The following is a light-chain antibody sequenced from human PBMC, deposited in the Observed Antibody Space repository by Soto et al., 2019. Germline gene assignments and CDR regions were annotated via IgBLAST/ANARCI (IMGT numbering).Light chain of an antibody. CDR2: DAS. CDR1: QSISSW. J-gene: IGKJ1*01. Sequence: DIQMTQSPSTLSASVVDRVTITCRASQSISSWLAWYQQKPGKAPKLLIYDASSLESGVPSRFSGSGSGTEFTRTISSLQPDDFATYYCQQYNSYSWTFGQGTKVEIK. CDR3: QQYNSYSWT. V-gene: IGKV1-5*01.